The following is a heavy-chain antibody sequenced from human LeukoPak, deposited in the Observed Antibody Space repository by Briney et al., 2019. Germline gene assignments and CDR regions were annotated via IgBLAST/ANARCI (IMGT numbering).Heavy chain of an antibody. CDR3: ARGGRYGGNTGLDY. J-gene: IGHJ4*02. Sequence: ASVKVSCKASGYSFSSYAINWVQQAPGQGLEWMGWFSAYNGNTYYAQKLQGRVTMATDTSTSTVYMELRSLRSDDTAVYYCARGGRYGGNTGLDYWGQGTLVTVSS. CDR1: GYSFSSYA. D-gene: IGHD4-23*01. CDR2: FSAYNGNT. V-gene: IGHV1-18*01.